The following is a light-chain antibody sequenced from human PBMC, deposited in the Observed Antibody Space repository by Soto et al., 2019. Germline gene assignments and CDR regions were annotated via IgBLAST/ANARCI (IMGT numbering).Light chain of an antibody. CDR1: QSVSSY. CDR3: QQYEDSPVT. V-gene: IGKV3-20*01. CDR2: DAS. Sequence: EIVRTHSSVTLSVSPVERATLSWRASQSVSSYLAWYQQKPGQAPRLLISDASDRATGIPDRFSGSGSGTDFTLTISRLAPEDFAVYYCQQYEDSPVTFGQGTKVDI. J-gene: IGKJ1*01.